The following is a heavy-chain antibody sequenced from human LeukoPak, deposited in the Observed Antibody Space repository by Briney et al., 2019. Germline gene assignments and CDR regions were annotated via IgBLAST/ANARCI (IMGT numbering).Heavy chain of an antibody. J-gene: IGHJ4*02. Sequence: GGSLRLSCAASGFTFSSYAMSWVRQAPGKGLEWVSGISGSGSSTYSADSVKGRFTISRDNSKNTLYLQMNSLRAEDTAVYYCAKDLYSGYEWGQGTLVTVSS. CDR1: GFTFSSYA. CDR2: ISGSGSST. CDR3: AKDLYSGYE. D-gene: IGHD5-12*01. V-gene: IGHV3-23*01.